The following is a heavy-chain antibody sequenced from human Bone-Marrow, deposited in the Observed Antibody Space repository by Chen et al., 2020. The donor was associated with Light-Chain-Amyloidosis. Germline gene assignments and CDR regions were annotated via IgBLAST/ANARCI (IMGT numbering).Heavy chain of an antibody. CDR2: IIPMFGRA. J-gene: IGHJ5*02. CDR1: GGTFNSYG. CDR3: ARDETPIFGVVTYNWFDP. Sequence: QVQLVQSGAEVKKPGSSVKVSCRASGGTFNSYGVSWIRQAPGQGIEWMGWIIPMFGRAHYAQKFQGRVTMTADESTNTAYMELSRLGSEDTAVYYCARDETPIFGVVTYNWFDPWGQGTLVTVSS. V-gene: IGHV1-69*01. D-gene: IGHD3-3*01.